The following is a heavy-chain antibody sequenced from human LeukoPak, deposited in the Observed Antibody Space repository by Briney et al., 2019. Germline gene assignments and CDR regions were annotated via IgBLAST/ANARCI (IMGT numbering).Heavy chain of an antibody. Sequence: SETLSLTCAVSGGSISSYYWSWIRQPPGKGLEWIGYIYYSGSTNYNPSLKSRVTISEDTSKNQFSLKLSSVTAADTAVYYCARGHTVGAFDIWGQGTMVTVSS. CDR3: ARGHTVGAFDI. V-gene: IGHV4-59*01. D-gene: IGHD1-26*01. CDR2: IYYSGST. J-gene: IGHJ3*02. CDR1: GGSISSYY.